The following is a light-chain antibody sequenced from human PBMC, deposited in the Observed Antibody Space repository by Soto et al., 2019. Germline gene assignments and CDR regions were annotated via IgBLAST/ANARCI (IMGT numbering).Light chain of an antibody. CDR3: QKYGSSLFI. CDR1: QSVSSSY. V-gene: IGKV3-20*01. CDR2: GES. Sequence: EIVLTQSPGTLSLSPWERATLSCGASQSVSSSYLAWYQQKPGQDPRLIIYGESTRATGITDRFSGSGSGTEFTLTIRSMQSEEFAVYYCQKYGSSLFIVGTGNQLDI. J-gene: IGKJ3*01.